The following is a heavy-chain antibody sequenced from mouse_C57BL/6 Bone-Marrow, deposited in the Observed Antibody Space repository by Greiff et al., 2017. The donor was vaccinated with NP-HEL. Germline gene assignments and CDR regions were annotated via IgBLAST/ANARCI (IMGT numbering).Heavy chain of an antibody. CDR1: GFTFSDYG. J-gene: IGHJ4*01. V-gene: IGHV5-17*01. CDR3: GRELTTVVARGAMDY. Sequence: EVNVVESGGGLVKPGGSLKLSCAASGFTFSDYGMHWVRQAPEKGLAWVAYISSGSSTTYYADTVKGRFTISCDTAKNTLFLQMTSLRSEDNAMYYCGRELTTVVARGAMDYWGQGTSVTVSS. D-gene: IGHD1-1*01. CDR2: ISSGSSTT.